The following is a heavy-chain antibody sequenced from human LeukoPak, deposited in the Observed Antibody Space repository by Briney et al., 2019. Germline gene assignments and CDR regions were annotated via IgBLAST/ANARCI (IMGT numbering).Heavy chain of an antibody. CDR1: GFTFSSYT. D-gene: IGHD6-19*01. J-gene: IGHJ4*02. V-gene: IGHV3-23*01. Sequence: GSLRLSCASSGFTFSSYTMSWVRQAPGKGLEWVSTITTSDGNTYYADSVKGRFTVSRDNSKNTLYLQMNSLRAEDTAVYYCARDSSGSFDYWGQGTLVTVSS. CDR2: ITTSDGNT. CDR3: ARDSSGSFDY.